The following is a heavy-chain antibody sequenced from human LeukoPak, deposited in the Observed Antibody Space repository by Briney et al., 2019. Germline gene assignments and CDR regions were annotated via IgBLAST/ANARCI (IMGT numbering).Heavy chain of an antibody. J-gene: IGHJ6*03. CDR2: IYTSGST. V-gene: IGHV4-4*07. D-gene: IGHD3-10*01. Sequence: SETLSLTCTVSGGSISSYYWSWIRQPAGKGLEWIGRIYTSGSTNYNPSLKSRVTMSVDTSKNQFSLKLSSVTAADTAVYYCARSGSTMVRGVIGCYMDVWGKGTTVTISS. CDR3: ARSGSTMVRGVIGCYMDV. CDR1: GGSISSYY.